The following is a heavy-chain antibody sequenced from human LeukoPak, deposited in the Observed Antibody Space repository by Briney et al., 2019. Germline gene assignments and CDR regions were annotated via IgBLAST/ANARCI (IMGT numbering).Heavy chain of an antibody. CDR2: INPNSGGT. Sequence: APVKVSCKASGYTFTGYYMHWVRQAPGQGLEWMGWINPNSGGTNYAQKLQGRVTMTRDTSISTAYMELSRLSSDDTAVYYCARDALHPLSGYMDVWGKGTTVTVSS. CDR1: GYTFTGYY. CDR3: ARDALHPLSGYMDV. J-gene: IGHJ6*03. D-gene: IGHD1-1*01. V-gene: IGHV1-2*02.